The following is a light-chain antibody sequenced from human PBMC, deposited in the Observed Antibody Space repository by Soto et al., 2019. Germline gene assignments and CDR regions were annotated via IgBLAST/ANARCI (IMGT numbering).Light chain of an antibody. J-gene: IGKJ1*01. CDR3: QHYNSYPEA. CDR2: KAS. Sequence: EIRMTQSPSTLSGSVGDRVTITCRASQTISSWLAWYQQKPGKAPKLLIYKASTLKSGVPSRFSGSGSGTEFNLTISRLQTDDFATYYCQHYNSYPEAFGQGTKVDIK. CDR1: QTISSW. V-gene: IGKV1-5*03.